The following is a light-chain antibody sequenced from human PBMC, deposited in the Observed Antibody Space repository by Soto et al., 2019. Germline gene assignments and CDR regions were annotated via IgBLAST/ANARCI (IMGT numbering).Light chain of an antibody. Sequence: DIPMTQSPSSLSASVGDRVTITCRASQSVGSLLNWFQQKPGKAPKLLIYAASTLQSGAPSRFSGSGAGTDFTLIISSLQSEDFATYYCQQSSSLPYTFGQGTKVEI. V-gene: IGKV1-39*01. CDR3: QQSSSLPYT. CDR2: AAS. CDR1: QSVGSL. J-gene: IGKJ2*01.